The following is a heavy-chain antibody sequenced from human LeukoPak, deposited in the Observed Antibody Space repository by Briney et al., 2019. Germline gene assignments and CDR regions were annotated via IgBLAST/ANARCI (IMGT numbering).Heavy chain of an antibody. CDR1: RFTFSSYG. J-gene: IGHJ4*02. CDR3: AKRREMATVYYFDY. CDR2: ISGSGGST. Sequence: PGGSLRLSCAASRFTFSSYGMSRVREAPGKGLEWVSAISGSGGSTYYADSVKGRFTISRDNSKNTLYLQMNSLRAEDTAVYYCAKRREMATVYYFDYWGQGTLVTVSS. V-gene: IGHV3-23*01. D-gene: IGHD5-24*01.